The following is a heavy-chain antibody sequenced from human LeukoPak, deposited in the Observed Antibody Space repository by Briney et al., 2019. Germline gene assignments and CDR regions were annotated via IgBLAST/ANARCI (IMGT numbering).Heavy chain of an antibody. Sequence: GGSLTLSCAASGFTFSNAMSWVREAPARGLERVSSLRGNGDTFYADSVKGRFTLSRDDSMNTVYLQLNNLRVEDTAVYYCAKANWISNADAVSWGQGTVVTVSS. CDR3: AKANWISNADAVS. CDR1: GFTFSNA. J-gene: IGHJ4*02. V-gene: IGHV3-23*01. D-gene: IGHD1-1*01. CDR2: LRGNGDT.